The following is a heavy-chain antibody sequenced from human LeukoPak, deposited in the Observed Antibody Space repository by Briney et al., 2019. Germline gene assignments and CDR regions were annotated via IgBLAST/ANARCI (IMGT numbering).Heavy chain of an antibody. Sequence: GGSLRLSCAASGFTFSDYWMHWVRQAPGKGLVWVSRINYDGSSTSYADSVKGRFSISRDNAKNTLYLQMNSLRVEDTAVYYCARGRPHGNDYWGQGTLVTVSS. D-gene: IGHD4-23*01. CDR2: INYDGSST. CDR3: ARGRPHGNDY. V-gene: IGHV3-74*01. CDR1: GFTFSDYW. J-gene: IGHJ4*02.